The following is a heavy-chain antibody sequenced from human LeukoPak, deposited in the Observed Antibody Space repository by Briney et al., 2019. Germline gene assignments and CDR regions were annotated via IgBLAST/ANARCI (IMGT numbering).Heavy chain of an antibody. V-gene: IGHV4-59*01. CDR1: GGSISSYY. D-gene: IGHD2-2*01. CDR3: ARDLGVVVPAAIFDP. Sequence: PSETLSLTCTVSGGSISSYYWSWIRQPPGKGLEWIGYIYYSGSTNYNPSLKSRVTISVDTSKNQFFLKLSSVTAADTAVYYCARDLGVVVPAAIFDPWGQGTLVTVSS. J-gene: IGHJ5*02. CDR2: IYYSGST.